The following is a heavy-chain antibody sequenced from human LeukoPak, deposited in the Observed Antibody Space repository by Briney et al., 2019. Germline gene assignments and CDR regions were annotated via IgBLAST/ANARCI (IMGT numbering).Heavy chain of an antibody. CDR2: MNPNSGNT. D-gene: IGHD1-7*01. J-gene: IGHJ6*03. CDR3: ARVWGYNWNYVGNYYCYMDV. V-gene: IGHV1-8*01. CDR1: GYTFTSYD. Sequence: GASVKVSCKASGYTFTSYDINWVRQATGQGLEWMGWMNPNSGNTGYAQKFQGRVTMTRNTSISTAYMELSSLRSEDTAVYYCARVWGYNWNYVGNYYCYMDVWGKGNTVTVSS.